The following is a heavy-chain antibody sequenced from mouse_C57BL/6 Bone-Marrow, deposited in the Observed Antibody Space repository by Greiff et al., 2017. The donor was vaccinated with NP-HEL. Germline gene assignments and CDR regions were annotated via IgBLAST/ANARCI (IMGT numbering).Heavy chain of an antibody. CDR3: ARHYYWVDY. CDR2: ISNGGGST. Sequence: EVQRVESGGGLVQPGGSLKLSCAASGFTFSDYYMYWVRQTPEKRLEWVAYISNGGGSTYYPDTVKGRFTISRDNAKNTLYLQMSRLKSEDTAMYYCARHYYWVDYWGQGTSVTVSS. J-gene: IGHJ4*01. V-gene: IGHV5-12*01. D-gene: IGHD1-1*02. CDR1: GFTFSDYY.